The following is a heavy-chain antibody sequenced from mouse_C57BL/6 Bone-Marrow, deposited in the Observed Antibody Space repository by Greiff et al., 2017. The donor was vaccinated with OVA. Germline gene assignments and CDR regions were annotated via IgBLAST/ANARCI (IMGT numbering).Heavy chain of an antibody. D-gene: IGHD2-13*01. CDR3: ARDYYGAWFAY. V-gene: IGHV1-64*01. CDR2: IHPNSGST. CDR1: GYTFTSYW. J-gene: IGHJ3*01. Sequence: QVQLQQPGAELVKPGASVKLSCKASGYTFTSYWMHWVKQRPGQGLEWIGMIHPNSGSTNYNEKFKSKATLTADKSSSTAYMELRSLTSEDSAVYFCARDYYGAWFAYWGQGTLVTVSA.